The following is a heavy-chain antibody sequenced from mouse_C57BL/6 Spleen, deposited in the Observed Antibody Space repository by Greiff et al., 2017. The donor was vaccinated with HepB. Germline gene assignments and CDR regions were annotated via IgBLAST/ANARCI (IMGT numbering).Heavy chain of an antibody. CDR3: ASYYGSSYEGFAY. Sequence: QVQLQQSGAELARPGASVKLSCKASGYTFTSYGISWVKQRTGQGLEWIGEIYPRSGNTYYNEKFKGKATLTADKSSSTAYMELRSLTSEDSAVYFCASYYGSSYEGFAYWGQGTLVTVSA. CDR1: GYTFTSYG. V-gene: IGHV1-81*01. J-gene: IGHJ3*01. D-gene: IGHD1-1*01. CDR2: IYPRSGNT.